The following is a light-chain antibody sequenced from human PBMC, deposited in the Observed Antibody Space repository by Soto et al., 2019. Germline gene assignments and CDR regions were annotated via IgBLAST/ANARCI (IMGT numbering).Light chain of an antibody. CDR3: QQYNNWPPA. CDR2: RAS. Sequence: EIVMTQSPATLSVSPGERATLSCRASQSVNGNLAWYQQKPGQAPRLLIYRASTRATGIPARFSGSGSGTEFTLTISSLQSEYFAVYYCQQYNNWPPAFGQGTKVEIK. CDR1: QSVNGN. J-gene: IGKJ1*01. V-gene: IGKV3-15*01.